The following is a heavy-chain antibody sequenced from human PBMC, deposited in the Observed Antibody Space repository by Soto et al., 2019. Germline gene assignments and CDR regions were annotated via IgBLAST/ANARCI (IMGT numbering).Heavy chain of an antibody. J-gene: IGHJ4*02. D-gene: IGHD2-15*01. V-gene: IGHV3-23*01. CDR1: GFTFSTYA. CDR2: ISASGYNT. Sequence: PGGSLRLSCAASGFTFSTYAMSWVRQAPGKGLEWVSAISASGYNTYHVDSVRGRFTISRDNSKNTLYLQMNSLRAEDTAIYYCAKLIGSCINYWGQGTLVTVSS. CDR3: AKLIGSCINY.